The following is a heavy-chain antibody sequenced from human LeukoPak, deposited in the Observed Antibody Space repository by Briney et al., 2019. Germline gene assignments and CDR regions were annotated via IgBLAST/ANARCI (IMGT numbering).Heavy chain of an antibody. CDR2: INTVATYI. Sequence: PGGSLRLSCAASGFTFTSFSFNWVRQAPGKGLEWVSSINTVATYIYYADSVRDRFTISRDNAKNSVYLQMDSLRAEDTGVYYCARLRRNGDSGGFYYYYDYWGQGTLVTVSS. CDR3: ARLRRNGDSGGFYYYYDY. V-gene: IGHV3-21*01. CDR1: GFTFTSFS. D-gene: IGHD3-22*01. J-gene: IGHJ4*02.